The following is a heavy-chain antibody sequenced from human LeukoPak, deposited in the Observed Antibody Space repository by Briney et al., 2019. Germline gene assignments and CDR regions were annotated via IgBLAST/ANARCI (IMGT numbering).Heavy chain of an antibody. CDR3: ARDLPAAPPPYYYYGMDV. J-gene: IGHJ6*02. V-gene: IGHV1-18*01. CDR1: GYTFTSYG. Sequence: ASVKVSCKASGYTFTSYGISWVGQAPGQGLEWMGWISAYNGNTNYAQKLQGRVTMTTDISTSTAYMELRSLRSDDTAVYYCARDLPAAPPPYYYYGMDVWGQGTTVTVSS. CDR2: ISAYNGNT. D-gene: IGHD2-2*01.